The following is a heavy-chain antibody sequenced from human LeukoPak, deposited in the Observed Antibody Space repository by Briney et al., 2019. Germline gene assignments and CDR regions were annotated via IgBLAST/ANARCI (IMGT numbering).Heavy chain of an antibody. V-gene: IGHV4-34*01. D-gene: IGHD2-2*01. J-gene: IGHJ4*02. CDR1: GGSFSGYY. CDR3: ARPHCSSTSCYYYFDY. CDR2: INHSGST. Sequence: PSETLSLTCGVYGGSFSGYYWSWIRQPPGKGLEWIGEINHSGSTNYNPSLKSRVTISVDTSKNQFSLKLSSVTAADTAVYYCARPHCSSTSCYYYFDYWGQGTLVTVSS.